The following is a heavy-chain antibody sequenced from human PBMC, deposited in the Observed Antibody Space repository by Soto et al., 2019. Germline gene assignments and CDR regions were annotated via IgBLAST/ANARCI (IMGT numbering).Heavy chain of an antibody. Sequence: QVHLVQSGAEVKKPGASVTVSCKTSGYTLTDYYMHWVRQAPGQGLEWMAWINPHTGDTGIAERFQGRVTMTRDTSTNTAHMGLTSLTSVDTAIYYCAREGGAAPGARREWYLDLWGRGSLVTVSS. CDR3: AREGGAAPGARREWYLDL. CDR2: INPHTGDT. D-gene: IGHD6-25*01. CDR1: GYTLTDYY. J-gene: IGHJ2*01. V-gene: IGHV1-2*02.